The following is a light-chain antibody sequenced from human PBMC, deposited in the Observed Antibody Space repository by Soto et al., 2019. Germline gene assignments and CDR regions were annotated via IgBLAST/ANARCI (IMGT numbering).Light chain of an antibody. V-gene: IGKV3-15*01. Sequence: EIVMTQSPATLSVSPGETATLSCRASQSISSNLAWYQQKPGQAPRPLIYGASTRATGIPARFSGSGSGTEFTLTISSLQSEDFAVYYCQQYNNWHITFGQGTRLEIK. CDR2: GAS. J-gene: IGKJ5*01. CDR1: QSISSN. CDR3: QQYNNWHIT.